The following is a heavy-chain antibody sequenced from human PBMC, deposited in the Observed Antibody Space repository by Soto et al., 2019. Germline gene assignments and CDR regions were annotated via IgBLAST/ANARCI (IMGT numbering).Heavy chain of an antibody. CDR1: GGSISSGGYY. V-gene: IGHV4-31*03. CDR2: IYYSGST. D-gene: IGHD6-13*01. Sequence: PSETLSLTCTVSGGSISSGGYYWSWIRQHPGKGLEWIGYIYYSGSTYYNPSLKSRVTISVDTSKNQFSLKLSSVTAADTAVYYCARDSRIAAARVVDYWGQGTLVTVS. CDR3: ARDSRIAAARVVDY. J-gene: IGHJ4*02.